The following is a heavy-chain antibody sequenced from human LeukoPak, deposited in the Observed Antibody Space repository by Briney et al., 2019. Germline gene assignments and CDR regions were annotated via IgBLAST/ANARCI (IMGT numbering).Heavy chain of an antibody. V-gene: IGHV1-2*02. J-gene: IGHJ5*02. Sequence: ASVKVSCKASGYTFTGYYMHWVRQAPGQGLEWMGWINPNSGGTNYAQKFQGRVTMTRDTSISTAYMELSRLRSEDTAVYYCARAQDNVVVPAANWFDPWGQGTLVTVSS. CDR1: GYTFTGYY. CDR3: ARAQDNVVVPAANWFDP. CDR2: INPNSGGT. D-gene: IGHD2-2*01.